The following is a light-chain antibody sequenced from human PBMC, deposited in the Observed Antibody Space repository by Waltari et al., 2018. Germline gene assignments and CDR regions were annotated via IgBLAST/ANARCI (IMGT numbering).Light chain of an antibody. Sequence: QSVLTQPPSASGTPGQRVTISCSGSSSNIGRDTVNWYQQLPGTAPKLLIYPNNQRPSGVPDRFSGSKSGTSASLAISGLQSEDEADYYCAAWDGSLNGWVFGGGTKLTVL. CDR3: AAWDGSLNGWV. CDR2: PNN. J-gene: IGLJ3*02. CDR1: SSNIGRDT. V-gene: IGLV1-44*01.